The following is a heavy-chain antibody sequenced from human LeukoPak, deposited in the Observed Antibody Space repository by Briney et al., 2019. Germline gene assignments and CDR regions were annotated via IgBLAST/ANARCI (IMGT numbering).Heavy chain of an antibody. CDR1: GFTFSSYS. D-gene: IGHD2-2*01. CDR2: ISSSSSYI. Sequence: PGGSLRLSCAASGFTFSSYSMNWVRQAPGKGLEWVSSISSSSSYIYYADSVKGRFTISRDNAKNSLYLQMNSLRAEDTAVYYCARAYCSSTSCYGAPLDYWGQGTLVTVSS. CDR3: ARAYCSSTSCYGAPLDY. V-gene: IGHV3-21*01. J-gene: IGHJ4*02.